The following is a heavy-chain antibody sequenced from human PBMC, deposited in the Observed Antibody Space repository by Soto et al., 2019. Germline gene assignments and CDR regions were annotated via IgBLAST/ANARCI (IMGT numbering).Heavy chain of an antibody. J-gene: IGHJ4*02. D-gene: IGHD3-9*01. CDR3: AKTESFNGYYNAFDY. CDR1: EFPFIANA. V-gene: IGHV3-23*01. CDR2: ISGGSGST. Sequence: EVQLSESGGGLVQPGGSLGPPLPALEFPFIANALTWVRRAPGKGLGGVSTISGGSGSTYYADSVKGRFTISRDNPMNRLHLQMNSLRAEDTAIYYCAKTESFNGYYNAFDYWGRGTQVTVSS.